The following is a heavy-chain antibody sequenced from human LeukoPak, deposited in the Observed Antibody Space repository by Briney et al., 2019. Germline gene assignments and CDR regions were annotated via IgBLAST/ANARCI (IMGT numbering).Heavy chain of an antibody. CDR1: GFTFDDYA. CDR2: ISWNSGSI. V-gene: IGHV3-9*03. J-gene: IGHJ3*02. D-gene: IGHD3-10*01. Sequence: GGSLRLSCAASGFTFDDYAMHWVRQAPGKGLEWVSGISWNSGSIGYADSVKGRFTISRDNAKNSLYLQMNSLRAEDMALYYCAKSTMVRGGTPLGAFDIWGQGTMVTVSS. CDR3: AKSTMVRGGTPLGAFDI.